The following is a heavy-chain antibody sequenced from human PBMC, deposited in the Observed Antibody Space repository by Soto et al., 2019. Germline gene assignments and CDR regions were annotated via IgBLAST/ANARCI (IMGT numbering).Heavy chain of an antibody. J-gene: IGHJ4*02. D-gene: IGHD2-8*02. CDR2: FSLSGTT. CDR1: GASITGSSY. CDR3: ARGITPPGAPAWYYFDS. Sequence: QVQLQESGPGLMKPSETLSLTCTVSGASITGSSYWSWIRQPAGKGLEWIGRFSLSGTTNYNPSLRSRVTMSGDVSKNQFSLRLTSVAAADTALYYCARGITPPGAPAWYYFDSWGQGTLVTVSS. V-gene: IGHV4-4*07.